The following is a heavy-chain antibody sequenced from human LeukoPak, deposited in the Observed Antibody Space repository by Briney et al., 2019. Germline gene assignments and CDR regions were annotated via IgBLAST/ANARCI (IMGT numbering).Heavy chain of an antibody. D-gene: IGHD6-25*01. V-gene: IGHV4-59*01. CDR1: GGSISSYY. J-gene: IGHJ4*02. Sequence: SETLSPTCTVSGGSISSYYWSWIRQPPGKGLEWIANIYHTGSTNYNPSLSSRVTISIDTAKNQFSLKLTSVTAADTAVYYCARRGRNSSGWQDYLWGQGTLVTVSS. CDR3: ARRGRNSSGWQDYL. CDR2: IYHTGST.